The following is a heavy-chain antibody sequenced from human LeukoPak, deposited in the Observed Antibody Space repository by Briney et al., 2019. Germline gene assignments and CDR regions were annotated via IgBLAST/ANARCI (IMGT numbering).Heavy chain of an antibody. D-gene: IGHD5-18*01. Sequence: GHSLRLSCAASGFTFSSYGMTSVRQAPGKGLEWVAFIRYDGSNKYYAASVKGRFTISRDNYKNTLYLQRNSLRAEDTAVHYCAREGIGGYSYGYVVDYWGQGTLVTVSS. CDR1: GFTFSSYG. V-gene: IGHV3-33*08. CDR3: AREGIGGYSYGYVVDY. J-gene: IGHJ4*02. CDR2: IRYDGSNK.